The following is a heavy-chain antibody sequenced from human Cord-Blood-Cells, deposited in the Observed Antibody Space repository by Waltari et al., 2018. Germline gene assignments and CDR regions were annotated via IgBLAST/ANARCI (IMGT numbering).Heavy chain of an antibody. CDR1: GFTFSSYS. CDR2: ISSSSNYI. V-gene: IGHV3-21*01. J-gene: IGHJ4*02. CDR3: ASGEYSSSSFDY. D-gene: IGHD6-6*01. Sequence: EVQLVESVGGLVKPGGSLRLSCAASGFTFSSYSMNWVRQGPGKGLEWVSSISSSSNYIYYADSGKGRFTISRDNAKNSLYLQMNSLRAEDTAVYYCASGEYSSSSFDYWGQGTLVTVSS.